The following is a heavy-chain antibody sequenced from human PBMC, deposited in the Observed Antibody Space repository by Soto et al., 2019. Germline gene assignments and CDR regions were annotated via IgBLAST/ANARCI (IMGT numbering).Heavy chain of an antibody. J-gene: IGHJ4*02. CDR1: GFSFSSFA. CDR3: ARENSVQAWLHHFDH. CDR2: ISDDGASI. D-gene: IGHD5-18*01. Sequence: GGSLRLSCEASGFSFSSFAMNWVRQAPGRGLEWVSYISDDGASIYYADSLKGRFTISRDNAKNSLSLQMNNLRAEDTAVYYCARENSVQAWLHHFDHWGLGTLVTVSA. V-gene: IGHV3-48*03.